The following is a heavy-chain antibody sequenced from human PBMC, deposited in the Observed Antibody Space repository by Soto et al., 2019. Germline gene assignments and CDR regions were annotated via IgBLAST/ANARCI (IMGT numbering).Heavy chain of an antibody. Sequence: PSETLSLTCTVSGGSISSSSYYWGWIRQPPGKGMEWIGSIYYSGSTYYNPSLKSRVTISVDTSKNQFSLKLSSVTAADTAVYYCARSSGDYGLYYYYGMDVWGQGTTVTSP. CDR3: ARSSGDYGLYYYYGMDV. CDR2: IYYSGST. CDR1: GGSISSSSYY. J-gene: IGHJ6*02. V-gene: IGHV4-39*01. D-gene: IGHD4-17*01.